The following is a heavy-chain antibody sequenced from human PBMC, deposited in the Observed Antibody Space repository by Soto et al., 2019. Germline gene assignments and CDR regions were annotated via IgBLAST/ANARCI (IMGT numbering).Heavy chain of an antibody. D-gene: IGHD3-10*01. CDR2: IYSRGNT. CDR1: GDSISSGGYC. V-gene: IGHV4-31*03. J-gene: IGHJ5*01. CDR3: ARGLKGELLAFVS. Sequence: QVQLQESGPGLVKPSQTLSLTCTVSGDSISSGGYCWSWIRQLPGKGLEWIGFIYSRGNTHYNPSLTSRVAISTVTSKNHFSLNLNSVTAADTAVYFWARGLKGELLAFVSWGQGPLVTVSS.